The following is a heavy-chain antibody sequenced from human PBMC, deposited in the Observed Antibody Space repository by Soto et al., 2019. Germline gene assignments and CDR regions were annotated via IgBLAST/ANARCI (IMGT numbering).Heavy chain of an antibody. CDR2: IFYSGTT. D-gene: IGHD1-1*01. Sequence: SETLSLTCTVSGDSISSADYYWSWIRQTPGKGLEWIGHIFYSGTTYYNPSLKSRLTISVDTSKNHFSLRLTSVTAADTAVYYCARDLWVEPELYYYGVDVWGQGTTVTVSS. CDR1: GDSISSADYY. J-gene: IGHJ6*02. CDR3: ARDLWVEPELYYYGVDV. V-gene: IGHV4-30-4*01.